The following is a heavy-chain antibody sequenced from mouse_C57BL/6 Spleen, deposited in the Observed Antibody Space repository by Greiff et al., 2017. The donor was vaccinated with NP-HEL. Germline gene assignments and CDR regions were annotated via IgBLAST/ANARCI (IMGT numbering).Heavy chain of an antibody. V-gene: IGHV1-7*01. Sequence: QVQLQHSGAELAKPGASVKLSCKASGYTFTSYWMHWVKQRPGQGLEWIGYINPSSGYTKYNQKFKDKATLTADKSSSTAYMQLSSLTYEDSAVYYCTSDYYGSGIDYWGQGTTLTVSS. CDR3: TSDYYGSGIDY. CDR2: INPSSGYT. D-gene: IGHD1-1*01. J-gene: IGHJ2*01. CDR1: GYTFTSYW.